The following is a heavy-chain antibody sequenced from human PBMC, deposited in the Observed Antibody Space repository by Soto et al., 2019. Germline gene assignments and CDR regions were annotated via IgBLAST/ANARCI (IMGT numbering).Heavy chain of an antibody. CDR3: ARGQRFSDSFDP. D-gene: IGHD3-3*01. J-gene: IGHJ5*02. CDR1: GGAISGYY. V-gene: IGHV4-4*07. Sequence: SETLSLTCTVSGGAISGYYLTWIRQPAGKGLEWIGRIYSSGGTKYNPSLKSRVTMSLDTSKNQFSLRLSSVTAADTAVYYCARGQRFSDSFDPWGQGTLVTVSS. CDR2: IYSSGGT.